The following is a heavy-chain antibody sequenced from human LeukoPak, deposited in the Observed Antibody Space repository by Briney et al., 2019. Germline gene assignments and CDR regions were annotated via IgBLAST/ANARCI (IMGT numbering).Heavy chain of an antibody. J-gene: IGHJ4*02. V-gene: IGHV3-21*01. Sequence: PGGSLRLSCAASGFTFSSYSMNWVRQAPGKGLEWVSSISSSSSYIYCADSVKGRFTISRDNAKNSLYLQMNSLRAEDTAVYYCARDLGSIASDYWGQGTLVTVSS. D-gene: IGHD6-6*01. CDR3: ARDLGSIASDY. CDR2: ISSSSSYI. CDR1: GFTFSSYS.